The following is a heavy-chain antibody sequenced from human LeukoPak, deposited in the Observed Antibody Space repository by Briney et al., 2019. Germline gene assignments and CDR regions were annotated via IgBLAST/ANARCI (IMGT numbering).Heavy chain of an antibody. Sequence: SETLSLTCTVSGGSISSYYWSWIRQPPGRGLEWIGYIYYSGSTNYNPSLKSRVTISVDTSKNQFSLKLSSVTAADTAVYYCARSPIAARPSDAFDIWGQGTMVTVSS. CDR3: ARSPIAARPSDAFDI. D-gene: IGHD6-6*01. J-gene: IGHJ3*02. CDR2: IYYSGST. CDR1: GGSISSYY. V-gene: IGHV4-59*01.